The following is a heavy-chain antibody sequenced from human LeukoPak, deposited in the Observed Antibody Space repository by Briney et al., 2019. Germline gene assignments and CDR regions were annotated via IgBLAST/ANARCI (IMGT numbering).Heavy chain of an antibody. V-gene: IGHV3-33*06. Sequence: GRSLRLSCAASGFTFSSYGMHWVRQAPGKGLGWVAVIWYDGSNKYYADSVKGRFTISRDNSKNTLYLQMNSLRAEDTAVYYCAKDVMVYASYFDYWGQGTLVTVSS. J-gene: IGHJ4*02. CDR2: IWYDGSNK. CDR3: AKDVMVYASYFDY. CDR1: GFTFSSYG. D-gene: IGHD2-8*01.